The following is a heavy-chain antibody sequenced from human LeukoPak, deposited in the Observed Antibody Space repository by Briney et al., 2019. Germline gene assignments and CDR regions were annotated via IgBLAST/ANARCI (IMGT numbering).Heavy chain of an antibody. CDR3: ARVLYDSSGNWFDP. CDR2: IYSGGST. J-gene: IGHJ5*02. CDR1: GFTVSSNY. Sequence: GGSLRLSCAASGFTVSSNYMSWVRQAPGKGLEWVSVIYSGGSTYYADSVKGRFTISRDNSKNTLYLQMNSLRAEDTAVYYCARVLYDSSGNWFDPWGQGTLVTVSS. V-gene: IGHV3-53*01. D-gene: IGHD3-22*01.